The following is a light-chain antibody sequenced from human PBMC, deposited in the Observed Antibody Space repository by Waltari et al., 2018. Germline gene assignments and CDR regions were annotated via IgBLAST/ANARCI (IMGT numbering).Light chain of an antibody. CDR1: ESVSGN. J-gene: IGKJ1*01. Sequence: EIVMTQSPATLSVSPGDRATLPCRASESVSGNLAWYQQKPGQAPRLLIYGTATRATGIPARFSGSGSGTEFTLTISSLQSEDFAVYHCQQYKRWPQTFGQGTKVEIQ. CDR2: GTA. CDR3: QQYKRWPQT. V-gene: IGKV3-15*01.